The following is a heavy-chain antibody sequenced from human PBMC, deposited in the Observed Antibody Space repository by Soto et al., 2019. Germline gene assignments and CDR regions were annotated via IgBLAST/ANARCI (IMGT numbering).Heavy chain of an antibody. CDR3: ARDLGYCSSISCPNAFDI. Sequence: ASVKVSCKASGYTFTGYYMHWVRQAPGQGLEWMGWINPNSGGTNYAQKFQGWVTMTRDTSISTAYMELSRLRSDDTAVYYCARDLGYCSSISCPNAFDIWGQGTMVTVSS. CDR2: INPNSGGT. V-gene: IGHV1-2*04. CDR1: GYTFTGYY. J-gene: IGHJ3*02. D-gene: IGHD2-2*01.